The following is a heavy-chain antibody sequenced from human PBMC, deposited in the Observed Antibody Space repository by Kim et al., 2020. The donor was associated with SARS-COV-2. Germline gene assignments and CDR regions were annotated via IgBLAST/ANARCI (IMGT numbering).Heavy chain of an antibody. D-gene: IGHD5-12*01. J-gene: IGHJ5*02. V-gene: IGHV4-39*01. Sequence: SETLSLTCTVSGGSISSSSYYWGWIRQPPGKGLEWIGSIYYSGSTYYNPSLKSRVTISVDTSKNQFSLKLSSVTAADTAVYYCARHGRRAGYNLPNSFDP. CDR1: GGSISSSSYY. CDR2: IYYSGST. CDR3: ARHGRRAGYNLPNSFDP.